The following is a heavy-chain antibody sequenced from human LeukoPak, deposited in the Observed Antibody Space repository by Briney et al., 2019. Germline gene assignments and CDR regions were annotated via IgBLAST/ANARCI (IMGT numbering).Heavy chain of an antibody. D-gene: IGHD1-26*01. Sequence: PGGSLRLSCAASGFTFSSYWMHWVRQAPGKGLGLVSRIYIDGSSTSYADSVKGRFTISRDNAKNMMYLQMNSLRAEDTAVYYCARGGGGSYSDYWGQGTLVTVSS. CDR2: IYIDGSST. CDR3: ARGGGGSYSDY. V-gene: IGHV3-74*01. J-gene: IGHJ4*02. CDR1: GFTFSSYW.